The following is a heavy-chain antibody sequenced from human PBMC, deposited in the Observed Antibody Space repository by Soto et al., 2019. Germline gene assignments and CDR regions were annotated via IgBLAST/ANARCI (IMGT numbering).Heavy chain of an antibody. V-gene: IGHV3-30*04. CDR1: GFTFSSYA. CDR3: AREWSGSSDY. Sequence: GGSLRLSCAASGFTFSSYAMHWVRQAPGKGLEWVAVISYDGNTNYAQKLQGRVTMTTDTSTSTAYMELRSLRSDDTAVYYCAREWSGSSDYWGQGTLVTVSS. J-gene: IGHJ4*02. CDR2: ISYDGNT. D-gene: IGHD3-10*01.